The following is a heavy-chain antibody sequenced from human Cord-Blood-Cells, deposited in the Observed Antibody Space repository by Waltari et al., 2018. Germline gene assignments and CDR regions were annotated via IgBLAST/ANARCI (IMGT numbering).Heavy chain of an antibody. CDR2: IYHSGSN. D-gene: IGHD2-15*01. V-gene: IGHV4-38-2*01. CDR3: AGVGAYCSGGSCYSDY. J-gene: IGHJ4*02. Sequence: QVQLQESGPGLVKPSETLSLTCAVSGYSISSGYYWGWIRQPPGTGLEWIGSIYHSGSNYYNPSLKSRVTISVDPSKSQFSLKLSSVTAADTAVYYCAGVGAYCSGGSCYSDYWGQGTLVTVSS. CDR1: GYSISSGYY.